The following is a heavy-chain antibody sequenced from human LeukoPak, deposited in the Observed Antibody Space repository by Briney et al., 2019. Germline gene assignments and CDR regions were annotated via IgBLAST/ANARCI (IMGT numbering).Heavy chain of an antibody. CDR1: GYTFTNHG. Sequence: ASVKVSCNASGYTFTNHGFSWVRQAPGQGLEWMGWISTYNGDTNYAQNLQGRVTMTTDTSTSTAYMEMRSLRSDDTAVYYCAKDCSSTSCYNVYWGQGTLVTVSS. V-gene: IGHV1-18*01. CDR3: AKDCSSTSCYNVY. CDR2: ISTYNGDT. D-gene: IGHD2-2*02. J-gene: IGHJ4*02.